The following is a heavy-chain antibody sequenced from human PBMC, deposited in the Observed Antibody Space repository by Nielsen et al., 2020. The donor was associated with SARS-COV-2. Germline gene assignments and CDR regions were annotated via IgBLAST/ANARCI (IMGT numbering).Heavy chain of an antibody. Sequence: SETLSPTCAVYGGSFSGYYWSWIRQPPGKGLEWIGEINHSGSTNYNPSLKSRVTISVDTSKNQFSLKLSSVTAADTAVYYCARLGRYCSGGSCLRAFDIWGQGTMVTVSS. J-gene: IGHJ3*02. CDR1: GGSFSGYY. V-gene: IGHV4-34*01. CDR2: INHSGST. CDR3: ARLGRYCSGGSCLRAFDI. D-gene: IGHD2-15*01.